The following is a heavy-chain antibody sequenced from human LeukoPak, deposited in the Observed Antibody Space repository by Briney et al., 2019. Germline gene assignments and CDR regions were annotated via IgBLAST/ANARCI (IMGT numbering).Heavy chain of an antibody. V-gene: IGHV4-34*01. CDR3: ARVGPLRYFDWHTILGSLFDP. J-gene: IGHJ5*02. CDR2: INHSGST. CDR1: GGSFSGYY. Sequence: PSETLSLTCAVYGGSFSGYYWSWIRQPPGKGLEWIGEINHSGSTNYNPSLKSRVTISVDTSKNQFSLKLSSVTAADTAVYYCARVGPLRYFDWHTILGSLFDPWGQGTLVTVSS. D-gene: IGHD3-9*01.